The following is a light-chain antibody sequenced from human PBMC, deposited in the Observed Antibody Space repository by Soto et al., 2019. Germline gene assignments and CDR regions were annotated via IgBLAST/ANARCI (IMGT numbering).Light chain of an antibody. V-gene: IGKV1-12*01. CDR2: AAS. CDR3: QQLSTYPLT. CDR1: QDISGW. Sequence: DIQMTQSPSSVSASVGDRVTITCRASQDISGWLAWFQQKPGKAPNLLIYAASTVRSGVPSRFSGSGSGTDFTLTITSLQPEDSATYFCQQLSTYPLTFGGGTKVEIK. J-gene: IGKJ4*01.